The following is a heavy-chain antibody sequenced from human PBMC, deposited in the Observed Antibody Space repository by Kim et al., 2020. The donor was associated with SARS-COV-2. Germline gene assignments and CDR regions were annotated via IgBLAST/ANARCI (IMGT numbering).Heavy chain of an antibody. Sequence: GESLKISCKGSGYSFTSYWLSWVRQMPGKGLEWVGRIDPSDPYTNYSPSFQGHVTISADKSISTAYLQWSSLKASDTAMYYCARGDGDYYDGSGYYFWGQGTLVTGSS. CDR2: IDPSDPYT. D-gene: IGHD3-22*01. V-gene: IGHV5-10-1*01. J-gene: IGHJ4*02. CDR3: ARGDGDYYDGSGYYF. CDR1: GYSFTSYW.